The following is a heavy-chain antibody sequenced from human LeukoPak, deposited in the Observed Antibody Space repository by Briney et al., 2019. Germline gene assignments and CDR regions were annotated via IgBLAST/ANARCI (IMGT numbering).Heavy chain of an antibody. J-gene: IGHJ4*02. V-gene: IGHV1-2*02. CDR1: AYTFTVFH. Sequence: ASVNVSFTASAYTFTVFHMHWVRQAPGQGLEWMGWIDSNSGGTSYAQTFQGRVTMTRDTSISTAYMELSEMRSDDTAVYYCGRGGNIYGDYYFDYWGQGTLVTVSS. CDR2: IDSNSGGT. D-gene: IGHD4-17*01. CDR3: GRGGNIYGDYYFDY.